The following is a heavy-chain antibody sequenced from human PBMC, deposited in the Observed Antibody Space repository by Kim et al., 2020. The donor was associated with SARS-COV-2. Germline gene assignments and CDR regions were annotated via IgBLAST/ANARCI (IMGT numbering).Heavy chain of an antibody. D-gene: IGHD4-17*01. V-gene: IGHV4-61*01. Sequence: SETLSLTCTVSGGSVSSGSYYWSWIRQPPGKGLEWIGYIYYSGSTNYNPSLKSRVTISVDTSKNQFSLKLSSVTAADTAVYYCARSGTLGATVTKEGEPTPFDYWGQGTLVTVSS. CDR2: IYYSGST. CDR3: ARSGTLGATVTKEGEPTPFDY. J-gene: IGHJ4*02. CDR1: GGSVSSGSYY.